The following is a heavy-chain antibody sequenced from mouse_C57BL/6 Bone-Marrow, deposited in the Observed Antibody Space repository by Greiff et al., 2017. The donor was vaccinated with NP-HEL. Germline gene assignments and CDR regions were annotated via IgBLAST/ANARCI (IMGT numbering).Heavy chain of an antibody. CDR1: GYTFTSYW. CDR3: AIRGYGYDSFDY. V-gene: IGHV1-74*01. D-gene: IGHD2-2*01. J-gene: IGHJ2*01. Sequence: QVQLQQPGAELVKPGASVKVSCKASGYTFTSYWMHWVKQRPGQGLEWFGRIHPSDSDTNYNQKFKGKATLTVDKSSSAAYMQLSSLTSEDSAVYYCAIRGYGYDSFDYWGQGTTLTVSS. CDR2: IHPSDSDT.